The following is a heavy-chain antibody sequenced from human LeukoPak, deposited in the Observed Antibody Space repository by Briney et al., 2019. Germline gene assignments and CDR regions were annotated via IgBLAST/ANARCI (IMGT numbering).Heavy chain of an antibody. V-gene: IGHV1-46*01. D-gene: IGHD3-3*01. J-gene: IGHJ4*02. CDR2: FNPSGGST. CDR3: ARADGRLRFLEWSYYFDY. Sequence: GASVKVSCKASGYTFTSYYMHWVRQAPGQGLEWMGGFNPSGGSTTYAQKFQGRVTMTTDTSTSTVYMELSSLRSEDTAVYYCARADGRLRFLEWSYYFDYWGQGTLVTVSS. CDR1: GYTFTSYY.